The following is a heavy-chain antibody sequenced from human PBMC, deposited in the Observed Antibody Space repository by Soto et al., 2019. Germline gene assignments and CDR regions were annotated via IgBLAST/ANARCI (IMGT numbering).Heavy chain of an antibody. CDR2: INGDGSST. CDR3: ARAQLLPDDAFDA. CDR1: GFTFSNFL. J-gene: IGHJ3*01. Sequence: QLVESGGGLVQPGGSLRLSCAASGFTFSNFLMHWVRQAPGKGPVWVSRINGDGSSTSHADSVKGRFTISRDNAENTVFLQMSGLRAEDTAVYYCARAQLLPDDAFDAWGRGTVVTVAS. V-gene: IGHV3-74*01. D-gene: IGHD2-2*01.